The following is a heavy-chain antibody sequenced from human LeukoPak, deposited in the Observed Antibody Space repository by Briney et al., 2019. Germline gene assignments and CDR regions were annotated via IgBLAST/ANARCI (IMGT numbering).Heavy chain of an antibody. J-gene: IGHJ4*02. CDR2: ISGSGGST. Sequence: QPGGSLRPSCAASGFTLSSYAMSWVRHAPGKGLEWVSAISGSGGSTYYADSVKGRFTISRDNSKNTLYLQMNSLRAEDTAVYYCAKMLFDYYDSSGIPYYFDYWGQGTLVTVSS. V-gene: IGHV3-23*01. CDR1: GFTLSSYA. CDR3: AKMLFDYYDSSGIPYYFDY. D-gene: IGHD3-22*01.